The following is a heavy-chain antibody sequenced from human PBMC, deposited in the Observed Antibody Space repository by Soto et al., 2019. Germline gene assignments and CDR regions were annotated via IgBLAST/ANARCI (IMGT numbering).Heavy chain of an antibody. D-gene: IGHD3-3*01. V-gene: IGHV4-34*01. CDR2: INHSGST. J-gene: IGHJ5*02. CDR1: GGSFSGYY. Sequence: TLSLTCAVYGGSFSGYYWSWIRQPPGKGLEWIGEINHSGSTNYNPSLKSRVTISVDTSKNQFSLKLSSVTAADTAVYYCARKYYDFWSGYYGGWFDPWGQGALVTVSS. CDR3: ARKYYDFWSGYYGGWFDP.